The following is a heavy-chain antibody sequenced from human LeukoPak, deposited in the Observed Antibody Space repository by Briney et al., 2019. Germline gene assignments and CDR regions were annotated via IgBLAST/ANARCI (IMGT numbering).Heavy chain of an antibody. CDR1: GFTFSDYY. V-gene: IGHV3-11*04. Sequence: GGSLRLSCAASGFTFSDYYMSWIRQAPGKGLEWVSYISSSGSTIYYADSVKGRFTISRDNAKNSLYLQMSSLRAEDTAVYYCARGRSLSPYPRLLDVWGKGTTVTVSS. CDR2: ISSSGSTI. CDR3: ARGRSLSPYPRLLDV. J-gene: IGHJ6*04.